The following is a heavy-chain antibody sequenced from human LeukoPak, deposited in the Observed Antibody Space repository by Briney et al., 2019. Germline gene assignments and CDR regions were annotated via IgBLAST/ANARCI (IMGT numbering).Heavy chain of an antibody. D-gene: IGHD3-22*01. V-gene: IGHV3-23*01. J-gene: IGHJ4*02. CDR3: AKYDSSGFHAPFDY. CDR1: GFTFNSYA. CDR2: ISGSGGST. Sequence: GGSLRLSCAASGFTFNSYAMSWVRQAPGKGLEWVSAISGSGGSTYYADSVKGRFTISSDNSKNTLYLQMNSLKAEDTAVYYCAKYDSSGFHAPFDYWGQGTLVTVSS.